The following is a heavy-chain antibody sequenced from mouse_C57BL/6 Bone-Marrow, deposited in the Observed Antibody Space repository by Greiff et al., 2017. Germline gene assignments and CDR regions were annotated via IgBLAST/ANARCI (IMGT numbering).Heavy chain of an antibody. J-gene: IGHJ4*01. V-gene: IGHV1-54*01. D-gene: IGHD2-3*01. CDR1: GYAFTNYL. CDR2: INPGSGGT. Sequence: QVQLQQSGAELVRPGTSVKVSCKASGYAFTNYLIEWVKQRPGQGLEWIGVINPGSGGTNYNEKFKGKATLTADKSSSTAYMQLSSLTSEYSAVYCCARGGYYDDYYAMDYWGQGTSVTVSS. CDR3: ARGGYYDDYYAMDY.